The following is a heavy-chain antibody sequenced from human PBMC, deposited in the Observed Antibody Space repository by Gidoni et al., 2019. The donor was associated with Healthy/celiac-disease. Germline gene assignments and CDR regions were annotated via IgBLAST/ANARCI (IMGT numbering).Heavy chain of an antibody. D-gene: IGHD2-2*01. Sequence: EVQLLESGGGLVQPGGSLILSCAASGFTFSSYAMSWVRQAPGKRLEWVSAISGSGGSTYYADSVKGRFTISRDNSKNTLYLQMNSLRAEDTAVYYCAKSPVGAVVVVPAAYFDYWGQGTLVTVSS. CDR2: ISGSGGST. CDR1: GFTFSSYA. CDR3: AKSPVGAVVVVPAAYFDY. V-gene: IGHV3-23*01. J-gene: IGHJ4*02.